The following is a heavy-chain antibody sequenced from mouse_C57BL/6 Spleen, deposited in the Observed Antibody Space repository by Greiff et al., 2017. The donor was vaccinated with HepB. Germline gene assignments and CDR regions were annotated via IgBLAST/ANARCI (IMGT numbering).Heavy chain of an antibody. CDR1: GYTFTSYG. CDR2: IYPRSGNT. D-gene: IGHD1-1*01. CDR3: ARRGYGSSYSYYFDY. Sequence: LVESGAELARPGASVKLSCKASGYTFTSYGISWVKQRTGQGLEWIGEIYPRSGNTYYNEKFKGKATLTADKSSSTAYMELRSLTSEDSAVYFYARRGYGSSYSYYFDYWGQGTTLTVSS. V-gene: IGHV1-81*01. J-gene: IGHJ2*01.